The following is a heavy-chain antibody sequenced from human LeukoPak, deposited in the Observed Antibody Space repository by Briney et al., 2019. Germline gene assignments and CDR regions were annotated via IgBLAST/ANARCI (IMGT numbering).Heavy chain of an antibody. CDR2: ISYDGSNK. J-gene: IGHJ4*02. D-gene: IGHD6-19*01. CDR1: GFTFSSYA. CDR3: ARDGSTHSGWPETYFDY. V-gene: IGHV3-30-3*01. Sequence: GGSLRLSCAASGFTFSSYAMHWVRQAPGKGLEWVAVISYDGSNKYYADSVKGRFTISRDNSKNTLYLQMNSLRAEDTAVYYCARDGSTHSGWPETYFDYWGQGTLVTVS.